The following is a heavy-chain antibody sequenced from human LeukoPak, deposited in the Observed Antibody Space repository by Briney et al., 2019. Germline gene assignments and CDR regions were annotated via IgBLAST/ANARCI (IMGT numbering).Heavy chain of an antibody. D-gene: IGHD2-21*02. V-gene: IGHV3-23*01. CDR1: GYSFTSYW. J-gene: IGHJ6*02. Sequence: GESLKISCQGSGYSFTSYWIGWVRRMPGKGLEWVAAISDCGGRTYYADSVKGRFTISRDNSKNTLSLQMNSLRDEDTATYYCAKEVYCGRDCYNPGYGVDVWGQGTTVTVFS. CDR2: ISDCGGRT. CDR3: AKEVYCGRDCYNPGYGVDV.